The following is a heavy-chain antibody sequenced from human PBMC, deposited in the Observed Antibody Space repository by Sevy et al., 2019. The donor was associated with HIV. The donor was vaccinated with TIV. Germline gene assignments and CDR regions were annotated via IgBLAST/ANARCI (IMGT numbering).Heavy chain of an antibody. CDR1: GFTFSSYS. V-gene: IGHV3-48*02. CDR3: ASRSPLLWFGDTYYFDY. Sequence: GGSLRISCAASGFTFSSYSMNWVRQAPGKGLEWVSYISSSSSTIYYADSVKGRFTISRDNAKNSLYLQMNSLRDEDTAVYYCASRSPLLWFGDTYYFDYWGQGTLVTVSS. J-gene: IGHJ4*02. CDR2: ISSSSSTI. D-gene: IGHD3-10*01.